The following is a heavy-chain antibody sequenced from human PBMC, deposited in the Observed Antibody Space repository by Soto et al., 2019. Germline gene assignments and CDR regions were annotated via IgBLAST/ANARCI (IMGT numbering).Heavy chain of an antibody. Sequence: GGSLRLSCAASGFTVSSNYMSWVRQAPGKGLEWVSVIYSGGSTYYADSVKGRFTISRDNSKNTLYLQMNSLRAEDTAVYYCERAAPAGCSSTRCWGYGMDVWGQRNTVTVT. D-gene: IGHD2-2*01. CDR2: IYSGGST. CDR3: ERAAPAGCSSTRCWGYGMDV. CDR1: GFTVSSNY. V-gene: IGHV3-53*01. J-gene: IGHJ6*02.